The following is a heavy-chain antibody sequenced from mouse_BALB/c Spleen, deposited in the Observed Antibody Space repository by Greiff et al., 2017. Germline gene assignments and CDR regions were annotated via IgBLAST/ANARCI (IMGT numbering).Heavy chain of an antibody. Sequence: VMLVESGPGLVAPSQSLSITCTVSGFSLTSYGVHWVRQPPGKGLEWLGVIWAGGSTNYNSALMSRLSISKDNSKSQVFLKMNSLQTDDTAMYYCARDHTMITGDAMDYWGQGTSVTVSS. V-gene: IGHV2-9*02. D-gene: IGHD2-4*01. CDR3: ARDHTMITGDAMDY. CDR2: IWAGGST. CDR1: GFSLTSYG. J-gene: IGHJ4*01.